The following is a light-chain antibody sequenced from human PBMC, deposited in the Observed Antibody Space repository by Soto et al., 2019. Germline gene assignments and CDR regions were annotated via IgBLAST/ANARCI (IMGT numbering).Light chain of an antibody. CDR1: QSVSDK. CDR3: QQYNNWPPWT. Sequence: EIVMTQSPATLSVSPGERATLSCRASQSVSDKLAWYQQKPGQAPRLLINHASTRATGIPARFSGSGSGTEFTLTISSLQSEDFAVYYCQQYNNWPPWTFGQGTKVDIK. J-gene: IGKJ1*01. V-gene: IGKV3-15*01. CDR2: HAS.